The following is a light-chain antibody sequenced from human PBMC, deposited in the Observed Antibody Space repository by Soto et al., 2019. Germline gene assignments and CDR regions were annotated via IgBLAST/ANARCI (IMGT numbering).Light chain of an antibody. J-gene: IGKJ2*01. CDR1: QSITWNY. Sequence: DIVLTQSPGTLSLSPGERATLSCRAGQSITWNYLAWYQQKPGQAPSLLIYGASIRATGVPDRFSGSGSGTDFTLTISRLEPEDFSVYYCHQYVSSPYTFGQGTNLEIK. CDR3: HQYVSSPYT. V-gene: IGKV3-20*01. CDR2: GAS.